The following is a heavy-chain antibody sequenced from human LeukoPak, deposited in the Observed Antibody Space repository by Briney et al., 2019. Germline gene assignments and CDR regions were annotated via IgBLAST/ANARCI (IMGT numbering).Heavy chain of an antibody. CDR1: GFTFTSSA. Sequence: SVKVSCKASGFTFTSSAVQWVRQARGQRLERIGWIVVGSGNTNYAQKFQERVTITRDMSTSTAYMELSSLRSEDTAVYYCAAVTSGSYYYYMDVWGKGTTVTVSS. J-gene: IGHJ6*03. CDR3: AAVTSGSYYYYMDV. CDR2: IVVGSGNT. D-gene: IGHD1-26*01. V-gene: IGHV1-58*01.